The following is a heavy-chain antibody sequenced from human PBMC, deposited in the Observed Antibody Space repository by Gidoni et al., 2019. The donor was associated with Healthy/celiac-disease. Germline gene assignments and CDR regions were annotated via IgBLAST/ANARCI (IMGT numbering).Heavy chain of an antibody. J-gene: IGHJ6*02. Sequence: EVQLLESGGGLVQPGGSLRLSCADSGFTFSSYAMGWVRQAPGKGLEWVSAISGSGGSTYYADSVKGRFTISRDNSKNTLYLQMNSLRAEDTAVYYCAKEPESSGWYRYYYYGMDVWGQGTTVTVSS. CDR3: AKEPESSGWYRYYYYGMDV. CDR1: GFTFSSYA. CDR2: ISGSGGST. D-gene: IGHD6-19*01. V-gene: IGHV3-23*01.